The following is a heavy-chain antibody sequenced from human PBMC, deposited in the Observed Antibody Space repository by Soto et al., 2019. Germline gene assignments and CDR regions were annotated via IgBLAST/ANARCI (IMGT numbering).Heavy chain of an antibody. CDR3: ARERGATYDAFDI. CDR1: GGSISSNY. D-gene: IGHD1-26*01. Sequence: SETLSLTCTVSGGSISSNYWSWIRQPPGKGLEWIGYIYYSGSTNYTPSLKSRVTISVDTSKNQFSLKLSSVTAADTAVYYCARERGATYDAFDIWGQGTMVTVSS. J-gene: IGHJ3*02. CDR2: IYYSGST. V-gene: IGHV4-59*01.